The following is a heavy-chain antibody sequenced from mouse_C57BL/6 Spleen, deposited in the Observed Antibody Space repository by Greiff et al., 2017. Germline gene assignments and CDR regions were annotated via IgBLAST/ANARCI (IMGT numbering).Heavy chain of an antibody. CDR2: IHPNSGST. CDR3: ARESAWFAY. CDR1: GYTFTSYW. Sequence: QVQLQQPGAELVKPGASVKLSCKASGYTFTSYWMHWVKQRPGQGLEWIGMIHPNSGSTNYNEKFKSKATLTVDKSSITAYMQRSSLTSEDSAVYYCARESAWFAYWGQGTLVTVSA. J-gene: IGHJ3*01. V-gene: IGHV1-64*01.